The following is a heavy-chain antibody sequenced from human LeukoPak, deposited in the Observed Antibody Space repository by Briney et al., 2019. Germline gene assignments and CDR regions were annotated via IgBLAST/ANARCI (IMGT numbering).Heavy chain of an antibody. D-gene: IGHD4-17*01. CDR2: IWYDGSNK. V-gene: IGHV3-33*08. CDR3: ARDFTVTPPDTYYYYGMDV. J-gene: IGHJ6*02. CDR1: GGSISSGGYY. Sequence: LSLTCTVSGGSISSGGYYWSWVRQAPGKGLEWVAVIWYDGSNKYYADSVKGRFTISRDNSKNTLYLQMNSLRAEDTAVYYCARDFTVTPPDTYYYYGMDVWGQGTTVTVSS.